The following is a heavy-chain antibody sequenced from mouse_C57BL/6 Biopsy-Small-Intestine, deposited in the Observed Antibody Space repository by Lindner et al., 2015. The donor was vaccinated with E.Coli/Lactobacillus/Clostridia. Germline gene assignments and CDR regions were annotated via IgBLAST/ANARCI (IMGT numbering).Heavy chain of an antibody. Sequence: EVQLQESGEGLVKPGGSLKLSCAASGFTFSSYAMSWVRQTPEKRLEWVAHIGSGGDYIYYADTVKGRFTISRDNARNTLYLQMSSLRSEDTAIYYCTRESDGFAYWDRGTLVTVSA. CDR1: GFTFSSYA. J-gene: IGHJ3*01. CDR3: TRESDGFAY. V-gene: IGHV5-9-1*02. CDR2: IGSGGDYI.